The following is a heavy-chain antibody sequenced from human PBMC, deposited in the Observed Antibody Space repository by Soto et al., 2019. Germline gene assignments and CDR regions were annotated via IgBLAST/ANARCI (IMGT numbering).Heavy chain of an antibody. CDR3: ARDSGTVTTPRGLYGMDV. Sequence: SETLSLTCTVSGGSISSYYWSWIRQPPGKGLEWIGYIYYSGSTNYNPSLKSRVTISVDTSKNQFSLKLSSVTAADTAVYYCARDSGTVTTPRGLYGMDVWGQGTTVTVSS. V-gene: IGHV4-59*01. CDR2: IYYSGST. CDR1: GGSISSYY. D-gene: IGHD4-4*01. J-gene: IGHJ6*02.